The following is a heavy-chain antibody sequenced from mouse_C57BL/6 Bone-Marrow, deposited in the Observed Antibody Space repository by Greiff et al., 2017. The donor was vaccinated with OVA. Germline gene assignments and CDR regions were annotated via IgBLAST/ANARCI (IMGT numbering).Heavy chain of an antibody. D-gene: IGHD2-1*01. J-gene: IGHJ3*01. CDR1: GFSLTSYG. Sequence: VKLMESGPGLVAPSQSLSITCTVSGFSLTSYGADWVRQSPGKGLEWLGVIWGVGSTNYNSALKSRLSISKDNSKSQVFLKMNSLQTDDTAMYYCASIYYGFAYWGQGTLVTVSA. V-gene: IGHV2-6*01. CDR2: IWGVGST. CDR3: ASIYYGFAY.